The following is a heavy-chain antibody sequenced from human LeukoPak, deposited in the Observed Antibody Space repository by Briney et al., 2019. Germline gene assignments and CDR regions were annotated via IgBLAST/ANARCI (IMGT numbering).Heavy chain of an antibody. V-gene: IGHV3-30*03. CDR3: ARDMWELHGAFDT. CDR2: ISYDGSKI. CDR1: GFTFGRNA. J-gene: IGHJ3*02. D-gene: IGHD1-26*01. Sequence: GRSLRLSCAASGFTFGRNAMHWVRQAPGKGLEWVAVISYDGSKIYYTDSVRGRFTISRDTSKNTLYLQMNSLRAEDTAVYYCARDMWELHGAFDTWGQGTMVAVSS.